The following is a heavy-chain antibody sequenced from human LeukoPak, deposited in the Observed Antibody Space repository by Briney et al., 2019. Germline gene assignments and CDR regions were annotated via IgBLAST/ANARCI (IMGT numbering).Heavy chain of an antibody. CDR1: GFTFSSYW. J-gene: IGHJ4*02. Sequence: PGGSLRLSCAASGFTFSSYWVHWVRQAPGKGLVWVSRINTDGSSTTYADSVKGRFTISRDNAKNTLYLQMNSLRAEDTAVYYCASSPWELPDYWGQGTLVTVSS. V-gene: IGHV3-74*01. CDR3: ASSPWELPDY. CDR2: INTDGSST. D-gene: IGHD1-26*01.